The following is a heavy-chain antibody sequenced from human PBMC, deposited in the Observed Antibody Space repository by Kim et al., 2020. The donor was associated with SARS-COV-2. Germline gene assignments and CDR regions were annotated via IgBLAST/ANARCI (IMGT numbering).Heavy chain of an antibody. CDR1: GGSISSSSYY. CDR2: IYYSGST. V-gene: IGHV4-39*01. CDR3: ARHGHLVFSGWYLEPRLPHPIGVVDY. Sequence: SETLSLTCTVSGGSISSSSYYWGWIRQPPGKGLEWIGSIYYSGSTYYNPSLKSRVTISVDTSKNQFSLKLSSVTAADTAVYYCARHGHLVFSGWYLEPRLPHPIGVVDYWGQGTLVTVSS. J-gene: IGHJ4*02. D-gene: IGHD6-19*01.